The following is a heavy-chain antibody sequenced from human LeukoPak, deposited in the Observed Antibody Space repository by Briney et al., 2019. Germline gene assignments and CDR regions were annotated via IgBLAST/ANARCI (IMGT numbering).Heavy chain of an antibody. J-gene: IGHJ4*02. D-gene: IGHD2-2*02. CDR3: AGYNCSSTTCYTGGFDY. CDR2: ISASGGST. V-gene: IGHV3-23*01. Sequence: GGSLRLSCAASGFTFSSYAMSWVRQAPGKGLEWVSAISASGGSTYYADSAKGRFTISRDKSKNTLYLQMNSLRAEDSAVYYCAGYNCSSTTCYTGGFDYWGQGTLVTVSS. CDR1: GFTFSSYA.